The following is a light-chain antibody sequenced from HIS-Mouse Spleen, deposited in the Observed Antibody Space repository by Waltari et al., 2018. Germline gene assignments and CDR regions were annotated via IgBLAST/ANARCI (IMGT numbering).Light chain of an antibody. Sequence: SYELTQPPSVSVSPGQTARITCSGDALPKKYAYWYQQKSGQAPLLVIDEDSKRPSGIPERFSGSSSGTMATLTISGAQVEDEADYYCYSTDSSGNHRVFGGGTKLTVL. CDR1: ALPKKY. V-gene: IGLV3-10*01. J-gene: IGLJ2*01. CDR3: YSTDSSGNHRV. CDR2: EDS.